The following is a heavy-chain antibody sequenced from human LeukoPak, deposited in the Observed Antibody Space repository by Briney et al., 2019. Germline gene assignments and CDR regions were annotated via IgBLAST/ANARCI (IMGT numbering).Heavy chain of an antibody. CDR3: AKAAAGKSIAVAGISY. J-gene: IGHJ4*02. D-gene: IGHD6-19*01. CDR1: GFTFSSYS. V-gene: IGHV3-30*02. Sequence: GGSLRLSCAASGFTFSSYSMNWVRQAPGKGLEWVAFIRYDGSNKYYADSVKGRFTISRDNSKNTLYLQMNSLRAEDTAVYYCAKAAAGKSIAVAGISYWGQGTLVTVSS. CDR2: IRYDGSNK.